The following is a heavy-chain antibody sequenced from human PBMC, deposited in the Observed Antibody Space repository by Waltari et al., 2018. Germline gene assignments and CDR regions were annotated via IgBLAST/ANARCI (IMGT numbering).Heavy chain of an antibody. CDR3: ASSQITGTVTTRRFGDY. CDR1: GGTFSSYA. CDR2: IIPTLGTA. V-gene: IGHV1-69*01. D-gene: IGHD4-17*01. Sequence: QVQLVQSGAEVKKPGSSVKVSCKASGGTFSSYAISWVRQAPGHGLEWMGGIIPTLGTANYAQKFQGRVTITADESTSTAYMELSSLRSEDTAVYYCASSQITGTVTTRRFGDYWGQGTLVTVSS. J-gene: IGHJ4*02.